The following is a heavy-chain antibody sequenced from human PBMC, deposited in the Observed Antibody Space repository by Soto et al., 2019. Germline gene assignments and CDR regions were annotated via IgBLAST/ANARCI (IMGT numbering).Heavy chain of an antibody. D-gene: IGHD1-1*01. J-gene: IGHJ6*03. CDR2: INPNSGGT. CDR3: ARAVGYNWNDNYYMDV. Sequence: ASVKVSCKASGYTFTGYYMHWVRQAPGQGLEWMGWINPNSGGTNYAQKFQGWVTMTRDTSISTAYMELSRLRSDDTAVYYCARAVGYNWNDNYYMDVWGKGTTVTVSS. CDR1: GYTFTGYY. V-gene: IGHV1-2*04.